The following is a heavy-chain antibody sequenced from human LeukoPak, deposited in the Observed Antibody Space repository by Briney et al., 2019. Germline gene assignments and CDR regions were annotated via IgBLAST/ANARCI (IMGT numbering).Heavy chain of an antibody. CDR1: GFTFSSYW. CDR3: ARQETDVLRFLEWLGGDYYYGMDV. V-gene: IGHV3-7*01. CDR2: IKQDGSEK. D-gene: IGHD3-3*01. J-gene: IGHJ6*02. Sequence: PGGSLRLSCAASGFTFSSYWMSWVRQAPGKGLEWVANIKQDGSEKYYVDSVKGRFTISRDNAKNSLYLQMNSPRAEDTAVYYCARQETDVLRFLEWLGGDYYYGMDVWGQGTTVTVSS.